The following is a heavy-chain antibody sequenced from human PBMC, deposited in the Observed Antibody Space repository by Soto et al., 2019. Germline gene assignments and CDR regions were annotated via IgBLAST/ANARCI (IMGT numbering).Heavy chain of an antibody. CDR1: GLTFYSYA. CDR3: AKGSASGSPYYFDY. D-gene: IGHD6-25*01. Sequence: GGSMKLSCAASGLTFYSYAMTWVRQSPGKGLEWASAINAAGSRTWHADSVKGRFTISRDNSENTLYLQLTSLRADDAAVYYCAKGSASGSPYYFDYWGQGIQVTVPS. J-gene: IGHJ4*02. V-gene: IGHV3-23*01. CDR2: INAAGSRT.